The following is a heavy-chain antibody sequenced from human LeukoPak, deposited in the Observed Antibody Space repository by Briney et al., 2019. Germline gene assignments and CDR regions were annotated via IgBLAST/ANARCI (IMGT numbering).Heavy chain of an antibody. J-gene: IGHJ6*03. Sequence: GGSLRLSCAASGFTFSSYSMNWVRQAPGKGLEWVSSISSSSSYIYYADSVKGRFTISGDNAKNTLYLQMNSLRAEDTAVYYCARDDYVWGVNYYYYYMDVWGKGTTVTVSS. D-gene: IGHD3-16*01. V-gene: IGHV3-21*01. CDR2: ISSSSSYI. CDR1: GFTFSSYS. CDR3: ARDDYVWGVNYYYYYMDV.